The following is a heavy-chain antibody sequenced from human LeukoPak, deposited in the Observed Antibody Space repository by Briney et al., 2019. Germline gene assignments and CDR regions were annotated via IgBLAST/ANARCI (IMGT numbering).Heavy chain of an antibody. Sequence: GRSLRLSCAASGFTFDDYAMHWVRQAPGKGLEWASGISWNSGSIGYADSVKGRFTISRDNAKNSLYLQMNSLRAEDTALYYCAKDMRNYYYGMDVWGQGTTVTVSS. CDR1: GFTFDDYA. CDR2: ISWNSGSI. V-gene: IGHV3-9*01. CDR3: AKDMRNYYYGMDV. J-gene: IGHJ6*02.